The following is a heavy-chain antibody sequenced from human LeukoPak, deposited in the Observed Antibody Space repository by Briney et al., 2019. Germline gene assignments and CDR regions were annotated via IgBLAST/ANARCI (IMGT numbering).Heavy chain of an antibody. Sequence: GASVKVSCKASGGTFSSYAISWVRQAPGQGLEWMGGIIPIFGTANYAQKFQGRVTITTDESTSTAYMELSSLRSEDTAVYYCAMDFRAYSSSFAPGYWGQGTLVTVSS. CDR3: AMDFRAYSSSFAPGY. J-gene: IGHJ4*02. V-gene: IGHV1-69*05. D-gene: IGHD6-6*01. CDR1: GGTFSSYA. CDR2: IIPIFGTA.